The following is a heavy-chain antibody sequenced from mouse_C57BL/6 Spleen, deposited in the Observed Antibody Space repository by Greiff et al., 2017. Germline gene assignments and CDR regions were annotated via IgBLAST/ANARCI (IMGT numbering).Heavy chain of an antibody. CDR1: GFTFSSYA. J-gene: IGHJ1*03. CDR2: ISDGGSYT. D-gene: IGHD3-1*01. Sequence: DVQLQESGAGLVKPGGSLKLSCAASGFTFSSYAMPWVRQTPEKRLEWVATISDGGSYTYYPANVKGRFTISRDNAKNNLYLQMSHLKSEDTAMYYCAGEGGFYWYFDVWGTGTTVTVSS. CDR3: AGEGGFYWYFDV. V-gene: IGHV5-4*01.